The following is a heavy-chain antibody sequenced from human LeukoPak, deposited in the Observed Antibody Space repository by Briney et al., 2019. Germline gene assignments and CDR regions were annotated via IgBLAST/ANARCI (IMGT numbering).Heavy chain of an antibody. V-gene: IGHV1-8*01. D-gene: IGHD6-19*01. J-gene: IGHJ4*02. Sequence: GASVKVSCKASGYTFTSYDINWVRQATGQGLEWMGWMNPNSGNTGYAQKFQGRVTMTRNTSISTAYMELSSLRSEDTAVSYCASGNNSGWFPFDYWGQGTLVTVSS. CDR1: GYTFTSYD. CDR3: ASGNNSGWFPFDY. CDR2: MNPNSGNT.